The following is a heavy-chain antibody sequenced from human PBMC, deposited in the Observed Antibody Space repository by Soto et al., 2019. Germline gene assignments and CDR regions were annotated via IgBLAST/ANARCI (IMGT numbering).Heavy chain of an antibody. V-gene: IGHV1-18*03. J-gene: IGHJ5*02. CDR1: GYTFSTYG. CDR3: ARDWKGAEGFEP. Sequence: QVQLVQSGAEVKKPGASVKVSCKASGYTFSTYGFSWVRQAPGQGLEWMGWIGADNGDTNYAQNFQGRVTMTTDTSTTTSYMELRSLTSDDMAVYFCARDWKGAEGFEPWCQGTLVTVSS. D-gene: IGHD1-1*01. CDR2: IGADNGDT.